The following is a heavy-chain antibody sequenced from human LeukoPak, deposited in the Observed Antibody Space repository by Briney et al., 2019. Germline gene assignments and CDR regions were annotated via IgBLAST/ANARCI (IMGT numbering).Heavy chain of an antibody. CDR3: ASSSSADY. Sequence: GGSLRLSCAASGFTFSSFSMIWLRQAPGKGLEWVSSISSSSSYIYYADSVKGRFTISRVNAKNSLYLQRTSLRAEDTAVYYCASSSSADYWGQGTLVTVSS. CDR1: GFTFSSFS. CDR2: ISSSSSYI. V-gene: IGHV3-21*01. J-gene: IGHJ4*02. D-gene: IGHD6-6*01.